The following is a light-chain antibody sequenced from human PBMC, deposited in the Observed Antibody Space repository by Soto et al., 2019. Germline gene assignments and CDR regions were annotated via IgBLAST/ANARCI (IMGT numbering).Light chain of an antibody. V-gene: IGKV2-28*01. CDR2: LGS. J-gene: IGKJ2*01. Sequence: DLVMTQSPLSLPVTPGEPASISCRSSQSLLNSNGNNYLDWYLQKPGQSPQLLIYLGSNRASGVPDRFSGSGSGTDFTLKISRVEAEDVGVYYCMQALQTPYTFGQGTKLQIK. CDR1: QSLLNSNGNNY. CDR3: MQALQTPYT.